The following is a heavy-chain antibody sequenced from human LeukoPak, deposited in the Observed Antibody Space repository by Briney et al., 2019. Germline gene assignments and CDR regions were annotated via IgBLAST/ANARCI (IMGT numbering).Heavy chain of an antibody. CDR1: GGSLSSYY. J-gene: IGHJ5*02. CDR2: IYYSGST. D-gene: IGHD6-19*01. CDR3: ARHGYSSGSLAWFDP. Sequence: PSETPSLPRTVPGGSLSSYYWRWVLQPPPEGLEGGWDIYYSGSTNYYPSLKSRVTISVDTSKNQFSLKLSSVTAADTAVYYCARHGYSSGSLAWFDPWGQGTQVTVSS. V-gene: IGHV4-59*01.